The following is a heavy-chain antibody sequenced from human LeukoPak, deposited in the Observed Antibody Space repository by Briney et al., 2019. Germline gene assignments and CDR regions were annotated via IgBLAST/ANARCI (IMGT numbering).Heavy chain of an antibody. D-gene: IGHD3-22*01. CDR2: INPSGGST. V-gene: IGHV1-46*01. CDR3: ARWSYDSSGYYSDGDY. CDR1: GYTFISYY. J-gene: IGHJ4*02. Sequence: ASVKVSCKASGYTFISYYMHWVRQAPRQGLEWMGIINPSGGSTSYAQKFQGRVTMTRDMSTSTVYMELSSLRSEDTAVYYCARWSYDSSGYYSDGDYWGQGTLVTVSS.